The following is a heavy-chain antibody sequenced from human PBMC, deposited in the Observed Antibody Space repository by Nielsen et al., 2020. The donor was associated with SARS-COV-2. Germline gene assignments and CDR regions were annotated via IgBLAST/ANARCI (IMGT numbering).Heavy chain of an antibody. CDR2: ISWDGGST. D-gene: IGHD3-22*01. CDR3: AKGGGGYYVGDYFQH. V-gene: IGHV3-43*01. Sequence: GESLKISCAASGFTFDDYTMHWVRQAPGKGLEWVSLISWDGGSTYYADSVKGRFTISRDNSKNSLYLQMNSLRTEDTALYYCAKGGGGYYVGDYFQHWGQGTLVTVSS. CDR1: GFTFDDYT. J-gene: IGHJ1*01.